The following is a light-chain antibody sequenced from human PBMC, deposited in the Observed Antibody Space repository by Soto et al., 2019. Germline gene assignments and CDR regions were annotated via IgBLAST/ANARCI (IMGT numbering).Light chain of an antibody. J-gene: IGLJ2*01. Sequence: QTVVTQPPSASGTPGQRVTISCSGSSSNIGSNYVYWYQQLPGTAPKLLIYRNNQRPSGVPDRFSGSKSGTSASLAISGLRSEDEADYYCAAWDDSLFGGVFGGGTKLTVL. CDR1: SSNIGSNY. V-gene: IGLV1-47*01. CDR2: RNN. CDR3: AAWDDSLFGGV.